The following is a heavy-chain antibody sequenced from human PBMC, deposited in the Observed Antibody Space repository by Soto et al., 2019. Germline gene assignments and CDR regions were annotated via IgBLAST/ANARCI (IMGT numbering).Heavy chain of an antibody. CDR1: VGTFSSYA. D-gene: IGHD3-10*01. V-gene: IGHV1-69*12. CDR2: IIPIGATA. J-gene: IGHJ6*02. Sequence: QVQLVQSGAEVKKPGSSVKVSCKASVGTFSSYAISWVRQAPGQGLEWMGGIIPIGATANYAQKFQGRVTITADESTSTAYMELGSLRSEATAVYYCARDILGFGYTYADVWGQETTVTVSS. CDR3: ARDILGFGYTYADV.